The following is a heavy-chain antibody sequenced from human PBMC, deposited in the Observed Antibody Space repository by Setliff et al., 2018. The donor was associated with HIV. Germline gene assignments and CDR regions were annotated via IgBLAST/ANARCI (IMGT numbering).Heavy chain of an antibody. CDR1: GDSIRNDY. D-gene: IGHD1-26*01. Sequence: SETLSLTCTVSGDSIRNDYWTWIRQSPEKGLEWIAYISYTGGTNYNPSLKSRVTISVDTSKTQFSLRLNSLTATDTALYYCARASVGATGLYAFDIWGQGTVVTVSS. J-gene: IGHJ3*02. V-gene: IGHV4-59*08. CDR2: ISYTGGT. CDR3: ARASVGATGLYAFDI.